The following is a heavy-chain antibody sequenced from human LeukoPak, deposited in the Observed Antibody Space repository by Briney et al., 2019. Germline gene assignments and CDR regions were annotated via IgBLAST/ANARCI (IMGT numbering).Heavy chain of an antibody. CDR3: ATERIAARRLIWGNWFDP. V-gene: IGHV1-24*01. J-gene: IGHJ5*02. CDR1: GYTLTELS. CDR2: FDPEDGGT. D-gene: IGHD6-6*01. Sequence: ASVKVSCKVSGYTLTELSMHWVRQAPGKGLEWMGGFDPEDGGTIYAQKFQGRVTMTEDTSTDTAYMELSSLRSEDTAVYYCATERIAARRLIWGNWFDPWGQGTLVTVSS.